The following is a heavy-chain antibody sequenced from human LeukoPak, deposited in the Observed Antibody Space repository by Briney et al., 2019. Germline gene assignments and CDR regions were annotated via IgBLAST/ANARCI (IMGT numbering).Heavy chain of an antibody. CDR2: INHSGST. D-gene: IGHD3-9*01. CDR3: ARGDILTGFQLNP. J-gene: IGHJ5*02. V-gene: IGHV4-34*01. Sequence: SETLSLTCAVYGGSFSGYYWSWIRQPPGKGLEWIGEINHSGSTNYNPSLKSRVTISVDTSKNQFSLKLSSVTAADAAVYYCARGDILTGFQLNPWGQGTLVTVSS. CDR1: GGSFSGYY.